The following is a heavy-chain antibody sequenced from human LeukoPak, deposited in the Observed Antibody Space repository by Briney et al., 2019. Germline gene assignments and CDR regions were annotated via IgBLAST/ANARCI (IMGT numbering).Heavy chain of an antibody. V-gene: IGHV4-59*08. J-gene: IGHJ4*02. CDR1: GGSISSYY. D-gene: IGHD3/OR15-3a*01. CDR3: ARLDAS. Sequence: SETLSLTCTVSGGSISSYYWSWIRQPPGKGLEWIGYIYYSGSTSYNPSLKSRVTISVDTSKNQFSLKLSSVTAADTAVYYCARLDASWGQGTLVTVSS. CDR2: IYYSGST.